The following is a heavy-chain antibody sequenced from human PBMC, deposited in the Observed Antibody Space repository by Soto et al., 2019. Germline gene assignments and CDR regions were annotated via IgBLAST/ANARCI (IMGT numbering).Heavy chain of an antibody. CDR1: GFTFSDYY. D-gene: IGHD2-2*01. J-gene: IGHJ3*02. V-gene: IGHV3-11*01. CDR2: IGASGDTY. Sequence: PGGSLRLSCAASGFTFSDYYMTWIRQAPGKGLEWVSYIGASGDTYYYADSVKGRFDISRDNAKNSLYLQMTSLRAEDTAMYYCTPYRCSPTSCYWAFDMWGQGTMVTVSS. CDR3: TPYRCSPTSCYWAFDM.